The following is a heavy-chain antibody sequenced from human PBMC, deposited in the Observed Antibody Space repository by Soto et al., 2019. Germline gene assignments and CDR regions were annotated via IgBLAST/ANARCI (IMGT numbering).Heavy chain of an antibody. CDR2: IRSKANSYAT. Sequence: EVQLVESGGGLVQPGGSLKLSCAASGFTFSGSAMHWVRQASGKGLERVGRIRSKANSYATAYAASVKGRFTISRDDSKNTAYLQMNSLKTEDTAVYYCTRRTDSSSWTGFDFDYWGQGTLVTVSS. D-gene: IGHD6-13*01. J-gene: IGHJ4*02. CDR3: TRRTDSSSWTGFDFDY. V-gene: IGHV3-73*01. CDR1: GFTFSGSA.